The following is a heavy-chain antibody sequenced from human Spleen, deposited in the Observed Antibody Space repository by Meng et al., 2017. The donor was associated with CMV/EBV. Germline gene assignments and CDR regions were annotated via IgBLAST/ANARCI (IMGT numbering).Heavy chain of an antibody. Sequence: GESLKSSCAASGFTFSRYTMHWVRQAPGKGLEWVSSISSSGGDIFYADSLKGRFTISRDNAKNSMYLQMNSLRAGDTAIYYCARNRVPEPPLEWPQLWGEDFWGRGTLVTVSS. CDR3: ARNRVPEPPLEWPQLWGEDF. J-gene: IGHJ4*02. CDR2: ISSSGGDI. D-gene: IGHD3-3*01. V-gene: IGHV3-21*01. CDR1: GFTFSRYT.